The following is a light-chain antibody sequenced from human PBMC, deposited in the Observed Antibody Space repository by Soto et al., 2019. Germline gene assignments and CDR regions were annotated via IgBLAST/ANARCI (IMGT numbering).Light chain of an antibody. J-gene: IGKJ1*01. CDR3: QQYAYSPVT. CDR2: GAS. V-gene: IGKV3-20*01. Sequence: DIVLTQSPGTLSLSPGERATLSCRASPSVSGSSLAWYQQKPGHAPRLLMYGASTRATDIPDRFSGSGSGTDFTLIISSLEPEDFAVYYCQQYAYSPVTFGQGTKVEIK. CDR1: PSVSGSS.